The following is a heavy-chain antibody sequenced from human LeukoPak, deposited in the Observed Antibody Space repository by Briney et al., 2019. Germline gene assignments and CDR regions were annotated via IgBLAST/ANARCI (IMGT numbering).Heavy chain of an antibody. Sequence: ASVKVSCKASGYTFTGYYMHWVRQAPGQGLEWMGRINPNSGGTNYAQKFQGRVTMTRDTSISTDYMEPVRLSSGDTVVYYCARLGFDYWGQGTLVTVSS. V-gene: IGHV1-2*05. CDR2: INPNSGGT. CDR1: GYTFTGYY. J-gene: IGHJ4*02. CDR3: ARLGFDY.